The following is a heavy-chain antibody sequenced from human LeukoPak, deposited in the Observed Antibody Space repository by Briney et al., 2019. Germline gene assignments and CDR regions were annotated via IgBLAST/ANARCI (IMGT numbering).Heavy chain of an antibody. D-gene: IGHD6-13*01. Sequence: ASVKVSCKASGGTFSSYAISWVRQAPGQGLEWMGRIIPILGIANYAQKFQGRVTITADKSTSTAYMELSSLRSEDTAVYYCARDSSSWSYPDYWGQGTLVTVSS. V-gene: IGHV1-69*04. CDR2: IIPILGIA. CDR3: ARDSSSWSYPDY. J-gene: IGHJ4*02. CDR1: GGTFSSYA.